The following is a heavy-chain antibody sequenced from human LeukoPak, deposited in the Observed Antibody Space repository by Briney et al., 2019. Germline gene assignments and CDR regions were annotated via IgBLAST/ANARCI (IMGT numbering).Heavy chain of an antibody. CDR1: GYTFTGYY. D-gene: IGHD1-1*01. V-gene: IGHV1-2*02. CDR3: ARELMERRYAFDI. J-gene: IGHJ3*02. Sequence: ASVKVSCKASGYTFTGYYMHWVRQAPGQGLEWMGLINPNSGGTNYAQKFQGRVTMTRDTSISTAYMELSRLRSDDTAVYYCARELMERRYAFDIWGQGTMVTVSS. CDR2: INPNSGGT.